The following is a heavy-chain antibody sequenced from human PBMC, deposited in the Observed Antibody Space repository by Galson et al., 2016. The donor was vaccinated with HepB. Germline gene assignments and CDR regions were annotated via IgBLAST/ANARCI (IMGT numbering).Heavy chain of an antibody. CDR2: ILYNGGSE. V-gene: IGHV3-30-3*01. D-gene: IGHD6-6*01. Sequence: SLRLSCAASGFTFSSYTMRWVRQAPGKGLEWVAVILYNGGSEYHADSVKGRFTISRDKSKNTMYLQMNSLSAEDTAVYYCAAEYSSSMGAFDIWGQGTMVTVSS. J-gene: IGHJ3*02. CDR3: AAEYSSSMGAFDI. CDR1: GFTFSSYT.